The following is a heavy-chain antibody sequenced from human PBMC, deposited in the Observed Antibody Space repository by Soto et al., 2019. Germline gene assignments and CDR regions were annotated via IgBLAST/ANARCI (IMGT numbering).Heavy chain of an antibody. D-gene: IGHD3-22*01. J-gene: IGHJ4*02. CDR2: ISGSGSTI. V-gene: IGHV3-23*01. Sequence: GGSLRLSCAASGFTFSSYAVSWVRQAPGKGPERISSISGSGSTIYYADSVKGRFTISRDNSKNTLYLQMSSLRAEDTAVYYCAKVFYYYDSSGYYYFDYWGQGTLVTVSS. CDR3: AKVFYYYDSSGYYYFDY. CDR1: GFTFSSYA.